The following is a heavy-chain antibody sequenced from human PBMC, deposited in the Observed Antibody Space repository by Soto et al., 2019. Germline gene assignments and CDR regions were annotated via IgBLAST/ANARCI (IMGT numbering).Heavy chain of an antibody. V-gene: IGHV1-18*01. CDR1: GYTLTSYG. CDR2: ISAYNGNT. Sequence: ASVQVSCLASGYTLTSYGSIWVRQAPGQGLEWMGWISAYNGNTNYAQKLQGRVTMATDTSTSTAYMELRSLRSDDTAVYYCARVGYCSSTSCYRKLNWFDPWGQGTLVTVSS. J-gene: IGHJ5*02. CDR3: ARVGYCSSTSCYRKLNWFDP. D-gene: IGHD2-2*01.